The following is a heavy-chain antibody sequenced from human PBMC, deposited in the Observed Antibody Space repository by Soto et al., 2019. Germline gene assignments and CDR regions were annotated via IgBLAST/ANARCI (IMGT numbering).Heavy chain of an antibody. CDR3: ARDGGYSYGTYYYYGMDV. Sequence: ASVKVSCKASVYTLTIYAMHWVRRAPGQRLEWMGWINAGNGNTKYSQKFQGRVTITRDTSASTAYMELSSLRSEDTAVYYCARDGGYSYGTYYYYGMDVWGQGTTVTVSS. D-gene: IGHD5-18*01. V-gene: IGHV1-3*01. CDR1: VYTLTIYA. J-gene: IGHJ6*02. CDR2: INAGNGNT.